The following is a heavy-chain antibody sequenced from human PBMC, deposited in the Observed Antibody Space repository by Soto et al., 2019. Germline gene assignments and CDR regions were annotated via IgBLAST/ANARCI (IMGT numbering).Heavy chain of an antibody. CDR1: GYTFTSYD. D-gene: IGHD3-10*01. V-gene: IGHV1-8*02. CDR2: MNPNSGNT. Sequence: ASVKVSCKASGYTFTSYDINWVRQATGQGLEWMGWMNPNSGNTGYAQKFQGRVTMTRNTSISTAYMELSSLRSEDTAVYYCAREGNLYYGSGSNDAFDILCQGTMVTVSS. CDR3: AREGNLYYGSGSNDAFDI. J-gene: IGHJ3*02.